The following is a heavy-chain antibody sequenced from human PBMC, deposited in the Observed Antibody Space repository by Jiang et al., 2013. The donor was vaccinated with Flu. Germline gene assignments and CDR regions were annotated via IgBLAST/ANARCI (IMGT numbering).Heavy chain of an antibody. D-gene: IGHD6-19*01. Sequence: LLKPSETLSLTCTVSGGPISSSAYYWGWIRQPPGSGLEWIAMSFYSGNTYYNPSIKSRVTMSVDMYKNQFSLNLTSVTAADTAIYYCARLKGSRKYFDFWGRGSLVTVSS. CDR1: GGPISSSAYY. J-gene: IGHJ4*02. CDR2: SFYSGNT. CDR3: ARLKGSRKYFDF. V-gene: IGHV4-39*01.